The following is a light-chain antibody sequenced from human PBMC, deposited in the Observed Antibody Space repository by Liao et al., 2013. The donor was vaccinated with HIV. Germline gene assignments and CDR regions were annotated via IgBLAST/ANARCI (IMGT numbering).Light chain of an antibody. CDR3: QAWDSSTAAV. Sequence: SYELTQPPSVSVSPGQTASITCSGDKLGEKYTCWYQQKPGQSPVLVIYQDNKRPSGIPERFSGSNSGNTATLTISGTQAMDEADYYCQAWDSSTAAVFGGGTKLTVL. CDR1: KLGEKY. V-gene: IGLV3-1*01. J-gene: IGLJ2*01. CDR2: QDN.